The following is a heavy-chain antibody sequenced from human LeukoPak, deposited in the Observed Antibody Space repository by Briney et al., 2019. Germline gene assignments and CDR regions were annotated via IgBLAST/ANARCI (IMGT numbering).Heavy chain of an antibody. CDR1: GDSISSSRFY. CDR2: TYYSGST. D-gene: IGHD2-2*01. V-gene: IGHV4-39*01. Sequence: SETLSLTCTVSGDSISSSRFYWGWIRQPPGKGLEWIGSTYYSGSTYYNPSLKSRVTISVDTSKNQFSLKLTSVTAADTAVYYCARRCSSPSCFYAWGQGTLVTVSS. CDR3: ARRCSSPSCFYA. J-gene: IGHJ5*02.